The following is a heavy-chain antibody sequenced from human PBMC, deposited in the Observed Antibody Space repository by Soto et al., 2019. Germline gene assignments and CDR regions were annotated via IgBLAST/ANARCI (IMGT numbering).Heavy chain of an antibody. Sequence: QVQLQESGPGLVKPSETLSLTCAVSGVSLTTNNWWTWVRQAPGKGLEWVGEIYQTGNTNYNPSLNSRVIASLDKSKNQFFLKLTSVTAADTAIYYCARGRYCSGGSCSGWFDSWGQGTLVTVSS. V-gene: IGHV4-4*02. CDR1: GVSLTTNNW. CDR3: ARGRYCSGGSCSGWFDS. J-gene: IGHJ5*01. D-gene: IGHD2-15*01. CDR2: IYQTGNT.